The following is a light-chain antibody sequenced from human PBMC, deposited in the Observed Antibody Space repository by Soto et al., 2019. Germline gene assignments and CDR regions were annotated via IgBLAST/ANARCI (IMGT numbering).Light chain of an antibody. CDR3: SSFTSSSTQV. V-gene: IGLV2-14*01. CDR2: EVN. CDR1: SSDVGGYNY. Sequence: QSVLTQPASVSGSLGQSITISCTGTSSDVGGYNYVSWYQQHPGKVPKLMIYEVNNRPSGVSNSFSGSKSANTASLTISGLQADDEADYYCSSFTSSSTQVFGGGTQLTVL. J-gene: IGLJ3*02.